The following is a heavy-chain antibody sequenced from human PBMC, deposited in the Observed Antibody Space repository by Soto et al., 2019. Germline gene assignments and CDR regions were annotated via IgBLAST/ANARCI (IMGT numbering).Heavy chain of an antibody. CDR2: IKSKTDGGTT. D-gene: IGHD4-4*01. Sequence: GGSLRLSCAASGFTFSNAWMNWVRQAPGKGLEWVGRIKSKTDGGTTDYAAPGKGRFTISRDDSKNKLYLQMNSLKTEDTAVYYCTTGHLTVTSRGLCYWGQGTLVTVSS. CDR1: GFTFSNAW. J-gene: IGHJ4*02. CDR3: TTGHLTVTSRGLCY. V-gene: IGHV3-15*07.